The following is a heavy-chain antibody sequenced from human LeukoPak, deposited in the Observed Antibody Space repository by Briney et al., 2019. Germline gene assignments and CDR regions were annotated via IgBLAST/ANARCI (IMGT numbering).Heavy chain of an antibody. CDR3: ARDLYRIVVVPHYFDY. CDR2: IKHDGSEK. V-gene: IGHV3-7*01. CDR1: GFTFSSYW. Sequence: GGSLRLSCAASGFTFSSYWMSWVRQAPGKGLDWVANIKHDGSEKFYVDSVKGRFTISRDNAKNSLYLQMNSLRAEDTAVYYCARDLYRIVVVPHYFDYWGQGTLVTVSS. D-gene: IGHD3-22*01. J-gene: IGHJ4*02.